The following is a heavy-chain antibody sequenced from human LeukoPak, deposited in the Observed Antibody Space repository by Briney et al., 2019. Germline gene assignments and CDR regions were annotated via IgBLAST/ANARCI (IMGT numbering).Heavy chain of an antibody. Sequence: ASVKVSCKASGYTFTGYYMHWVRQAPGQGLEWMGGIIPIFGTANYAQKFQGRVTITTDESTSTAYMELSSLRSQDTAVYYCASLNWNLSSWGQGTLVTVSS. CDR1: GYTFTGYY. J-gene: IGHJ4*02. D-gene: IGHD1-1*01. CDR2: IIPIFGTA. V-gene: IGHV1-69*05. CDR3: ASLNWNLSS.